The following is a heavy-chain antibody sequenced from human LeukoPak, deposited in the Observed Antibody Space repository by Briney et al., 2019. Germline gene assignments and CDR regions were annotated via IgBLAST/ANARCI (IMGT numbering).Heavy chain of an antibody. J-gene: IGHJ6*02. D-gene: IGHD1-26*01. CDR2: IDWDDDK. Sequence: SGPTLVNPTQTLTLTCTFSGFSLSTSGMCVSWIRQPPGKALEWLALIDWDDDKYYSTSLKTRLTISKDTSKNQVVLTITNMDPVDTATNYRARNKWEPDYYYGRDVWGQGTTVTVSS. CDR1: GFSLSTSGMC. V-gene: IGHV2-70*01. CDR3: ARNKWEPDYYYGRDV.